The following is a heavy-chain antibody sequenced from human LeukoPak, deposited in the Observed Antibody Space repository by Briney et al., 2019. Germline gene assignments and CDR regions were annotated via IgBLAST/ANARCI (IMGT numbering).Heavy chain of an antibody. D-gene: IGHD5-18*01. CDR3: ARGSRGYSYGYHLGY. CDR2: IYYSGGT. J-gene: IGHJ4*02. V-gene: IGHV4-59*01. Sequence: SETLSLTCTVSGGSISSYYWSWIRQPPGKGLEWIGYIYYSGGTNYNPSLKGRVTISVDTSKNQFSLKLSSVTAADTAVYYCARGSRGYSYGYHLGYWGQGTLVTVSS. CDR1: GGSISSYY.